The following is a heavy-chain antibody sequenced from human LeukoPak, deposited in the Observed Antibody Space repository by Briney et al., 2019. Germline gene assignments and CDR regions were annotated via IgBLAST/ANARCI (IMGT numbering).Heavy chain of an antibody. CDR2: INPNSGGT. J-gene: IGHJ4*02. V-gene: IGHV1-2*04. D-gene: IGHD3-10*01. CDR1: GYTFTGYY. Sequence: GASVKVSCKASGYTFTGYYMHWVRQAPGQGLEWMGWINPNSGGTNYAQKFQGWVTMTRDTSISTAYMELSRLRSDDTAVYYCARDRGLLWFGELFKDFDYWGQGTLVTVSS. CDR3: ARDRGLLWFGELFKDFDY.